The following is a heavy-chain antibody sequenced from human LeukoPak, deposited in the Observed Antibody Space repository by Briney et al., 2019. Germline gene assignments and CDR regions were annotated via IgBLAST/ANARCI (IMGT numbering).Heavy chain of an antibody. CDR3: VRDPSYGSSWYYYMDV. CDR1: EFTFVRYA. D-gene: IGHD6-13*01. V-gene: IGHV3-48*04. J-gene: IGHJ6*03. CDR2: ISRSSFKL. Sequence: GGSLRLSCAASEFTFVRYAMNWVRQAPGKGLEWVSYISRSSFKLGYADPAKGRFTISRDNSKNSLYLQMDSLRVEDTAVYYCVRDPSYGSSWYYYMDVWGKGTTVTVSS.